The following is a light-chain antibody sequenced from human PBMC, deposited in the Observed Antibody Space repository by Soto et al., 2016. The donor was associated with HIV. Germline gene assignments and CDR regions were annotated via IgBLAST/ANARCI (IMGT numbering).Light chain of an antibody. CDR3: QRYYSHPYT. CDR1: QGINNY. J-gene: IGKJ2*01. CDR2: AAS. V-gene: IGKV1-8*01. Sequence: AIRMTQSPSSFSASTGDRVTITRRASQGINNYLAWYQQKPGKAPKLLIYAASTLQSGVPSRFSGSGSGTDFTLTISCLQSEDFATYYCQRYYSHPYTFGQGTKLEIK.